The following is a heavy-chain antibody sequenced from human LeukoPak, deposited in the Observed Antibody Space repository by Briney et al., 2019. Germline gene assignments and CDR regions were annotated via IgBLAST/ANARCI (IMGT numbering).Heavy chain of an antibody. J-gene: IGHJ6*02. D-gene: IGHD5-18*01. V-gene: IGHV3-53*01. CDR2: IYSGGST. CDR1: GFTISSNY. Sequence: GGSLRLSCAASGFTISSNYMSWVRQAPGKGLERVSVIYSGGSTYYADSVKGRFTISRDNSKNTLYLQMNSLRAEDTAVYYCASLTAMVPTYYYGMDVWGQGTTVTVSS. CDR3: ASLTAMVPTYYYGMDV.